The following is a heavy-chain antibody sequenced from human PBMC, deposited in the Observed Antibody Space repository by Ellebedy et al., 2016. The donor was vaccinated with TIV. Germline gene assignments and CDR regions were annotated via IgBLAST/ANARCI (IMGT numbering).Heavy chain of an antibody. D-gene: IGHD1-7*01. CDR1: GFTFSSYW. V-gene: IGHV3-74*01. J-gene: IGHJ4*02. CDR3: ARIGITGTTYDY. CDR2: INGDGSST. Sequence: GGSLRLXCAASGFTFSSYWMHWVRQAPGKGLVWVSRINGDGSSTSYADSVKGRFTISRDNAKNTLYLQLNSLIAEDTAVYYCARIGITGTTYDYWGQGTLVTVSS.